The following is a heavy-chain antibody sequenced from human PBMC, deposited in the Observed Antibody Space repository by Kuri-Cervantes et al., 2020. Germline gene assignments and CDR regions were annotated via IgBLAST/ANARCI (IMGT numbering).Heavy chain of an antibody. D-gene: IGHD4-11*01. CDR1: GYTFLSYN. V-gene: IGHV1-69*05. CDR2: IIPIFGTA. CDR3: ARDRSNYAANWFDP. J-gene: IGHJ5*02. Sequence: SVKVSCKASGYTFLSYNFNWVRQAPGQGLEWMGGIIPIFGTANYAQKFQGRVTITTDESTSTAYMELSSLRSEDTAVYYCARDRSNYAANWFDPWGQGTLVTVSS.